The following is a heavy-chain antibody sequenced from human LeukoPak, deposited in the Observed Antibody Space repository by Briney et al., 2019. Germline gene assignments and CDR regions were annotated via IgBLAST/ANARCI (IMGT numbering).Heavy chain of an antibody. V-gene: IGHV3-33*06. J-gene: IGHJ4*02. CDR1: GFTFSSYG. CDR2: IWYDGSNK. Sequence: PGGSLRLSCAASGFTFSSYGMHWVRQAPGKGLEWVAVIWYDGSNKYYADSVKGRFTISRDNSKNTLYLQMNSLRAEDTAVYYCAKDHRRYCSGGSYGGIDYWGQGTLVTVSS. D-gene: IGHD2-15*01. CDR3: AKDHRRYCSGGSYGGIDY.